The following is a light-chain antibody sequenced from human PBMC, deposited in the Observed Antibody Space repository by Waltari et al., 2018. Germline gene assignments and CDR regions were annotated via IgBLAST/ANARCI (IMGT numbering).Light chain of an antibody. CDR3: QHYYNYPIT. Sequence: AIRMTQSPSSFSASTGDTITITCRASLGISKYLAWYQQKPGEAPKLLIYAASTLQSGVPSRFSGSGSGTDFTLTLSYLQSEDSATYYCQHYYNYPITFGGGTKVEI. J-gene: IGKJ4*01. CDR2: AAS. V-gene: IGKV1-8*01. CDR1: LGISKY.